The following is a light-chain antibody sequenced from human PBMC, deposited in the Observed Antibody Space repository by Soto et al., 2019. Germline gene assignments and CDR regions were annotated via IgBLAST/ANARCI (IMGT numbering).Light chain of an antibody. V-gene: IGKV3-11*01. CDR3: QQRSDWPLT. J-gene: IGKJ5*01. CDR2: DVS. Sequence: EIVVTQSPATLSVSPGERVTLSCRASQSVTSYLAWYQQKPGQAPRLLIYDVSNRASGIPARFSGSGSETDFTLTISSLEPEDFAVYYCQQRSDWPLTFGQGTRLEIK. CDR1: QSVTSY.